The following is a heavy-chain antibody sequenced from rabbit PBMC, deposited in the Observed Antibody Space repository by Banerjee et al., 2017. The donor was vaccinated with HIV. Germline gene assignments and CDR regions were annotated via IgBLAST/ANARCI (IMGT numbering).Heavy chain of an antibody. CDR1: GFSFSGRYW. CDR3: ARDGGFADYGYALNL. V-gene: IGHV1S45*01. Sequence: QEQLEESGGDLVKPEGSLTLTCTASGFSFSGRYWIYWGRQAPGKGLEWIACIDADSSVSTTYANWAKGRFTISKTSSTTVTLQMTSLTAADTATYFCARDGGFADYGYALNLWGQGTLVTVS. J-gene: IGHJ4*01. D-gene: IGHD6-1*01. CDR2: IDADSSVST.